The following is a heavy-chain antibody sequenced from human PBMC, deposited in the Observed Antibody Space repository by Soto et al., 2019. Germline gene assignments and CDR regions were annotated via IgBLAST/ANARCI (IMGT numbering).Heavy chain of an antibody. Sequence: PSETLSLTCTVSGDSISTFYWGWMRQSPGKELEWIGYVYYTGSTNYNPSLKSRVTISVDRSKNQFSLKLTSANAADTAVYYCARGRTVRNYADDSSDYFYFFGYWGQGTQVTVS. CDR1: GDSISTFY. D-gene: IGHD3-22*01. J-gene: IGHJ4*02. V-gene: IGHV4-59*01. CDR2: VYYTGST. CDR3: ARGRTVRNYADDSSDYFYFFGY.